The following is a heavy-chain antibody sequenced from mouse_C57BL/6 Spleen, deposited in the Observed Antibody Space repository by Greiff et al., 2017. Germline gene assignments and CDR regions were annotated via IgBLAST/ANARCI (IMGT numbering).Heavy chain of an antibody. D-gene: IGHD2-5*01. V-gene: IGHV2-2*01. CDR3: ARRPDYSNYEYFDV. Sequence: VKVVESGPGLVQPSQSLSITCTVSGFSLTSYGVHWVRQSPGKGLEWLGVIWSGGSTDYNAAFISRLSISKDNSKSQVFFKMNSLQADDTAIYYCARRPDYSNYEYFDVWGTGTTVTVSS. CDR1: GFSLTSYG. J-gene: IGHJ1*03. CDR2: IWSGGST.